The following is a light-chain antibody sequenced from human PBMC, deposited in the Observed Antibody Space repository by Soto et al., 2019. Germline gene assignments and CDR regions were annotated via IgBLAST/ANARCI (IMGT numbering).Light chain of an antibody. Sequence: DIQMTQSPSTLSASVGDRVTITCRAAQSISTWLAWYQQKPGKAPKRLIYDAANLESGVPSRFSGSGSGTEFSLTISSLQPDDFATYYCQQYHSYYPWTFGQGTKVDI. V-gene: IGKV1-5*01. CDR1: QSISTW. CDR2: DAA. CDR3: QQYHSYYPWT. J-gene: IGKJ1*01.